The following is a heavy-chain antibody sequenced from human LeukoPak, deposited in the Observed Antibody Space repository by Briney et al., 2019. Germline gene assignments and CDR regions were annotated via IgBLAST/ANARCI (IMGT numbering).Heavy chain of an antibody. D-gene: IGHD5-24*01. Sequence: PSGTLSLTCAVSGGSISSANWRSWVRHPPGKGLEWIGEIYRGGKTNYNPSLKSRVTISIDTSKHQSSLKLPSVTAADTPLYYCPRHMATPGTRGFASWGQATLVTVPS. V-gene: IGHV4-4*02. J-gene: IGHJ4*02. CDR1: GGSISSANW. CDR2: IYRGGKT. CDR3: PRHMATPGTRGFAS.